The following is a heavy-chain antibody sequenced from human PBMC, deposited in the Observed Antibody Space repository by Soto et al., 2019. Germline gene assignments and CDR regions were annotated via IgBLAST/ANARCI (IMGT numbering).Heavy chain of an antibody. CDR2: IDPSDSYT. CDR1: GYSFTSYW. Sequence: ESLTISCKGSGYSFTSYWISWVRQMPGKGLEWMGRIDPSDSYTNYSPSFQGHVTISADKSISTAYLQWSSLKASDTAMYYCARQLPLYSSSWTYYYGMDVWGQGTTVTVSS. V-gene: IGHV5-10-1*01. J-gene: IGHJ6*02. D-gene: IGHD6-13*01. CDR3: ARQLPLYSSSWTYYYGMDV.